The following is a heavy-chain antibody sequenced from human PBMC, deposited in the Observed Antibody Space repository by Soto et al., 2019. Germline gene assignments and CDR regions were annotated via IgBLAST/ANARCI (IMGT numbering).Heavy chain of an antibody. D-gene: IGHD3-10*01. CDR2: ISSSSSYI. CDR3: ARVGTLLGLGVGSPHLAV. CDR1: GFTFSSYS. J-gene: IGHJ6*04. V-gene: IGHV3-21*01. Sequence: PGGSLRLSCAASGFTFSSYSMNWVRQAPGKGLEWVSSISSSSSYIYYADSVKGRFTISRDNAKNSLYLQMNSLRAEDTAVYYCARVGTLLGLGVGSPHLAVGGKGTTVPVSS.